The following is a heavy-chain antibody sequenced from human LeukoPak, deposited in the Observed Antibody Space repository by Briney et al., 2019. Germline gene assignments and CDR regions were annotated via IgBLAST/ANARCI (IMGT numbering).Heavy chain of an antibody. CDR3: ARGLLGGAFDI. CDR2: ISSSSSYI. CDR1: GFTFSSYS. V-gene: IGHV3-21*01. D-gene: IGHD1-26*01. J-gene: IGHJ3*02. Sequence: GGSLRLSCAASGFTFSSYSMNWVRQAPGKGLEWVSSISSSSSYIYYADSVKGRFTISRDNAKNSLYLQMNSLRAEDTAVYYCARGLLGGAFDIWGQGTMVTVSS.